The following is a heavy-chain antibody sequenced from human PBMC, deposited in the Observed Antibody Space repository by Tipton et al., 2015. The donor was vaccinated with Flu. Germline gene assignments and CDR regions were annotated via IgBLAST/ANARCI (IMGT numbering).Heavy chain of an antibody. J-gene: IGHJ4*02. D-gene: IGHD4-17*01. Sequence: SLRLSCAASGFNFRRYGTHWVRQAPGQGLEWVAVISPDGSEKFHAESVRGRFTISRDNDKNRLFLQMDNLRTEDTAVYYCAKEYGDFEGFDYWGQGTLVTVSS. CDR2: ISPDGSEK. CDR3: AKEYGDFEGFDY. V-gene: IGHV3-30*18. CDR1: GFNFRRYG.